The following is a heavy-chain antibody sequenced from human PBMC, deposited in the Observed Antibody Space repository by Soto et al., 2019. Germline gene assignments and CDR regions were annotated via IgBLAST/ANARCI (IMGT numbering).Heavy chain of an antibody. D-gene: IGHD6-13*01. CDR3: ARGRGAAADYFDF. CDR1: GFTFSDYY. V-gene: IGHV3-11*05. J-gene: IGHJ4*02. CDR2: ISSSTSHT. Sequence: PGGSLILSCAVSGFTFSDYYMTWIRQAPGKGLEWVSYISSSTSHTNYADSVKGRFTISRDNAKNSLFLQMNSLRAEDTAVYYCARGRGAAADYFDFWGQGTLVTVSS.